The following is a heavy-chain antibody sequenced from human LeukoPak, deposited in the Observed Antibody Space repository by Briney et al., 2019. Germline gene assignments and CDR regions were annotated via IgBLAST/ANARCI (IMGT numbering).Heavy chain of an antibody. J-gene: IGHJ3*02. Sequence: GGSLRLSCAASGFTFSSYGVHWVRQAPGKGLEWVAVISYDGSNKYYADSVKGRFTISRDNSKNTLYLQMNSLRAEDTAVYYCARARPYYDSSGYHDAFDIWGQGTMVTVSS. CDR2: ISYDGSNK. D-gene: IGHD3-22*01. CDR1: GFTFSSYG. V-gene: IGHV3-30*03. CDR3: ARARPYYDSSGYHDAFDI.